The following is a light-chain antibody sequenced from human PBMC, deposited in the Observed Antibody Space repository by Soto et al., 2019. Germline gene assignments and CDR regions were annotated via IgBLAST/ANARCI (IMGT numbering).Light chain of an antibody. Sequence: IVLTPSPGTLSLSPGERATLSCRASQSVSSNYLAWYQQKPGQAPRLLIYGASTRATGVPDRFSGSGSGTDFTLTISRLEPEDFAVYHCQQYGSLSWTFGQGTKVDI. CDR3: QQYGSLSWT. CDR1: QSVSSNY. CDR2: GAS. J-gene: IGKJ1*01. V-gene: IGKV3-20*01.